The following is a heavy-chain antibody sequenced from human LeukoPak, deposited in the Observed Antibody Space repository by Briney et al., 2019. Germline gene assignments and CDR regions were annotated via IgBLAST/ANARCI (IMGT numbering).Heavy chain of an antibody. V-gene: IGHV3-23*01. D-gene: IGHD5-18*01. J-gene: IGHJ4*02. CDR2: IRGDGYT. CDR1: GFTFSTYA. CDR3: AKDRNGYSYGVDY. Sequence: PGGSLRLSCAASGFTFSTYAMSWVRRAPGKGLEWVSTIRGDGYTYYADSVKGRFTISRDNSKNTLYLQMNSLRAEDTAVYYCAKDRNGYSYGVDYWGQGTLVTVSS.